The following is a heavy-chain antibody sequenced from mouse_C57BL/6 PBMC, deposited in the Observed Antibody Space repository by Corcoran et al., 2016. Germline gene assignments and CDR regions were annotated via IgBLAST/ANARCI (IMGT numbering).Heavy chain of an antibody. CDR2: IYPGDGDT. CDR1: VYAFRSYW. V-gene: IGHV1-80*01. CDR3: ASDYPYYDDY. Sequence: QVHLQQSGAELVKPGASVKISCKASVYAFRSYWMNWVKQRPGKGLEWIGQIYPGDGDTNYNGKFKGKATLTADKSSSTAYMQLSSLTSEDSAVYFCASDYPYYDDYWGQGTTLTVSS. D-gene: IGHD2-4*01. J-gene: IGHJ2*01.